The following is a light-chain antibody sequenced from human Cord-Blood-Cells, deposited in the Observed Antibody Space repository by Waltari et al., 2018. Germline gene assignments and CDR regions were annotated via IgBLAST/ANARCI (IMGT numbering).Light chain of an antibody. CDR2: DVS. J-gene: IGLJ3*02. Sequence: QSALTQPASVSGSPGQSITISCTGTSSDVGGYTYVSWYQQHPGKAPKLMIYDVSNRPSGVSNCFSGSKSGNTASLTISGLQAEDEADYYCSSYTSSSTWVFGGGTKLTVL. CDR3: SSYTSSSTWV. V-gene: IGLV2-14*03. CDR1: SSDVGGYTY.